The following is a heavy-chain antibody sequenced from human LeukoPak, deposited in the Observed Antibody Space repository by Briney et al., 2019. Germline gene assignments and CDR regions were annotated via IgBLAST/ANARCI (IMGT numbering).Heavy chain of an antibody. CDR2: IYYSGST. V-gene: IGHV4-30-4*01. CDR1: GGSISSGDYY. Sequence: PSQTLSLTCTVSGGSISSGDYYWSWIRQPPGKGLEWIGYIYYSGSTYYNPSLKSRVTISVDTYKHQFSLKLSSVTAADTAVYYCARGELNQGWFDPWGQGTLVTVSS. D-gene: IGHD1-26*01. J-gene: IGHJ5*02. CDR3: ARGELNQGWFDP.